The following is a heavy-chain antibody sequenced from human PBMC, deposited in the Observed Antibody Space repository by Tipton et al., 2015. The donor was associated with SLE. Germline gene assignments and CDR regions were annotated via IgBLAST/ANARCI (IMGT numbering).Heavy chain of an antibody. V-gene: IGHV3-15*01. Sequence: SLRLSCAASGFAFGDARMTWVRQAPGKGLEWVAQIKTKADGGTTDYAAPVKGRFTISRDDSTNTLYLQINSLKSEDAAVYYCVYIGGALVTRFPYYHGIDVWGQGTTVTVSS. D-gene: IGHD2-21*02. J-gene: IGHJ6*02. CDR1: GFAFGDAR. CDR2: IKTKADGGTT. CDR3: VYIGGALVTRFPYYHGIDV.